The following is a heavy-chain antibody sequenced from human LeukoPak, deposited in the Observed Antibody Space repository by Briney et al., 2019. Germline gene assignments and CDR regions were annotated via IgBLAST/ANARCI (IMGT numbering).Heavy chain of an antibody. J-gene: IGHJ4*02. CDR2: SSAYNGNT. D-gene: IGHD3-9*01. CDR1: VYTFTSYG. CDR3: ARGRLLRYFDWLSSPKHFDY. V-gene: IGHV1-18*01. Sequence: ASVKVSCKASVYTFTSYGISWVRQAPGQGLEWMGWSSAYNGNTNYAQKLQGRVTMTTDTSTSTAYMELRSLRSDDTAVYYCARGRLLRYFDWLSSPKHFDYWGQGTLVTVSS.